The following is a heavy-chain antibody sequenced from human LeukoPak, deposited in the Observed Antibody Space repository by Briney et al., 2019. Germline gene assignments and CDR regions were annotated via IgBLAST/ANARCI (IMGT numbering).Heavy chain of an antibody. J-gene: IGHJ5*02. V-gene: IGHV3-48*03. Sequence: QPGGSLRLSCAASGFIFNSYEMNWVRQAPGKWLEWVSYISSSGSPIYYADSVKGRFTISRDNARNSLYLQMNSLRADDTAVYYCAREYNFWSGYHSYNWFDPWGQGTLVTVSS. CDR2: ISSSGSPI. D-gene: IGHD3-3*01. CDR3: AREYNFWSGYHSYNWFDP. CDR1: GFIFNSYE.